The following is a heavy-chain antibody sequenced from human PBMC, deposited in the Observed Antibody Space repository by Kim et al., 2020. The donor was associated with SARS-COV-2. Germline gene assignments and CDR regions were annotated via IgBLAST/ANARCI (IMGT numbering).Heavy chain of an antibody. CDR1: GYTFTGYY. V-gene: IGHV1-2*02. J-gene: IGHJ6*02. CDR2: INPNSGGT. CDR3: ARDRTAIAVAGNYGMDV. D-gene: IGHD6-19*01. Sequence: ASVKVSCKASGYTFTGYYMHWVRQAPGQGLEWMGWINPNSGGTNYAQKFQGRVTMTRDTSISTAYMELSRLRSDDTAVYYCARDRTAIAVAGNYGMDVWGQGTTVTVSS.